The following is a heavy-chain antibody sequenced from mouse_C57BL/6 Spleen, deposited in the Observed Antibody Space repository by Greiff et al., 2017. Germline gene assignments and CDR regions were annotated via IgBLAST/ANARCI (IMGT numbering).Heavy chain of an antibody. J-gene: IGHJ4*01. V-gene: IGHV8-12*01. CDR3: ARRVITTVVADAMDY. Sequence: QVTLKVCGPGILQSSQTLSLTCSFSGFSLSTSGMGVSWIRQPSGKGLEWLAHIYWDDDKRYNPSLKSRLTISKDTSRNQVFLKITSVDTADTATYYCARRVITTVVADAMDYWGQGTSVTVSS. D-gene: IGHD1-1*01. CDR2: IYWDDDK. CDR1: GFSLSTSGMG.